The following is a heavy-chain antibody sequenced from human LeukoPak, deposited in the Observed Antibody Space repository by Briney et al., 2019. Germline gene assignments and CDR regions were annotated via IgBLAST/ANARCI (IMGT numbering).Heavy chain of an antibody. CDR3: ARGYNWNYIHLGYFDY. V-gene: IGHV3-33*01. J-gene: IGHJ4*02. CDR1: GFTFSSYG. CDR2: IWYDGSNK. D-gene: IGHD1-7*01. Sequence: PGGSLRLSCAASGFTFSSYGMHWVRQAPGEGLEWVAVIWYDGSNKYYADSVKGRFTISRDNSKNTLYLQMNSLRAEDTAVYYCARGYNWNYIHLGYFDYWGQGTLVTVSS.